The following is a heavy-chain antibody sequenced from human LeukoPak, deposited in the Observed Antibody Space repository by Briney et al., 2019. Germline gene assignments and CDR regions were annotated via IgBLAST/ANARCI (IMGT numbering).Heavy chain of an antibody. CDR1: GYTFTSHY. Sequence: ASVKISCKASGYTFTSHYMHWVRQAPGQGLEWMGLINPSAGSTNYAQRFQGRVTMTRDMSTSTVYMELSGLRSEDTAVYYCARGLWGSSESFYNYYYMDVWVKGTTVTVSS. CDR3: ARGLWGSSESFYNYYYMDV. CDR2: INPSAGST. V-gene: IGHV1-46*01. D-gene: IGHD6-6*01. J-gene: IGHJ6*03.